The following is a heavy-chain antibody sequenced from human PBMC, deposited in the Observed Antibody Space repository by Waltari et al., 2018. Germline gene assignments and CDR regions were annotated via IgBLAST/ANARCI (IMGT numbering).Heavy chain of an antibody. CDR2: INHSGST. D-gene: IGHD6-13*01. J-gene: IGHJ3*01. V-gene: IGHV4-34*01. CDR3: ARARYSSSVTDC. Sequence: QVQLQQWGAGLLKPSETLSLTCAVYGGSFSGYYWSWIRQPPGKGLEWIGEINHSGSTNYNPSLKSRVTISVDTSKNQFSLKLSSVTAADTAVYYCARARYSSSVTDCWGQGTMVTVSS. CDR1: GGSFSGYY.